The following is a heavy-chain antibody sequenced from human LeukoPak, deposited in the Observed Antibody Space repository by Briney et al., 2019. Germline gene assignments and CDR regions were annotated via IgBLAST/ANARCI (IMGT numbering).Heavy chain of an antibody. CDR1: GFTFSSHA. J-gene: IGHJ4*02. CDR3: AREVDSSGWSLDY. CDR2: IDDSGGST. V-gene: IGHV3-23*01. Sequence: GGSLRLSCAASGFTFSSHAMSWVRQAAGKGLEWVSGIDDSGGSTYYADSVKGRFTISRDNSKNTLYLQMNSLRAEDTAVYYCAREVDSSGWSLDYWGQGTLVTVSS. D-gene: IGHD6-19*01.